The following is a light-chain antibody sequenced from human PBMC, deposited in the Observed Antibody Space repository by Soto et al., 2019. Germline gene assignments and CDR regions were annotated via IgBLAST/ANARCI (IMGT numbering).Light chain of an antibody. J-gene: IGKJ4*01. CDR2: DAS. CDR3: QHCVSLPLT. V-gene: IGKV3-11*01. CDR1: QSVSSY. Sequence: EIVLSQSPATLSLSPGERATVSCRASQSVSSYLAWYQQIPGQAPRLLISDASNRATGIPARFSGSGSVTEFTLTISRLEPEDFAVYYCQHCVSLPLTFCGGTKVEIK.